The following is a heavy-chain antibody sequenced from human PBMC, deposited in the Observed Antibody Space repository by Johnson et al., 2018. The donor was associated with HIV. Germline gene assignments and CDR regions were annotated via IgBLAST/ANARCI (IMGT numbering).Heavy chain of an antibody. CDR3: AREFLYGDYQDAFDI. CDR2: ISYDGSNQ. V-gene: IGHV3-30*04. J-gene: IGHJ3*02. Sequence: QVQLVESGGGVVQPGRSLRLSCAASGFTFSSYAMHWVRQAPGQGLEWVAAISYDGSNQYYADSVKGRFTISRDNSKTTLYLQMNSLRAEDTAVYYCAREFLYGDYQDAFDIWGQGTMVTVSS. D-gene: IGHD4-17*01. CDR1: GFTFSSYA.